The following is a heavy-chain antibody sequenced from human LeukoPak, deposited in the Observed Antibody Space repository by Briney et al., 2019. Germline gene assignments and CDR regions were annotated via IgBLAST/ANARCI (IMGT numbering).Heavy chain of an antibody. CDR2: IIPILGIA. D-gene: IGHD3-22*01. CDR1: GYTFTSYG. CDR3: ARDRGETYYYDSRGYYYVY. J-gene: IGHJ4*02. V-gene: IGHV1-69*04. Sequence: SVKVSCKASGYTFTSYGISWVRQAPGQGLEWMGRIIPILGIANYAQKFQGRVTITADKSTSTAYMELSSLRSEDTAVYYCARDRGETYYYDSRGYYYVYWGQGTLVTVSS.